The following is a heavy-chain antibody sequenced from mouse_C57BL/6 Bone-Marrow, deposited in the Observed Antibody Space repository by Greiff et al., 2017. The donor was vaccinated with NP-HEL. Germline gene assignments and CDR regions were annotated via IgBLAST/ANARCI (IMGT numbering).Heavy chain of an antibody. V-gene: IGHV3-6*01. J-gene: IGHJ2*01. D-gene: IGHD1-2*01. CDR2: ISYDGSN. Sequence: VQLQQSGPGLVKPSQSLSLTCSVTGYSITSGYYWNWIRQFPGNKLEWMGYISYDGSNNYNPSLKNRISITRDTSKNKFFLKLSSVTTEDTATYYCARAATAQTGYFDYWGQGTTLTVSS. CDR3: ARAATAQTGYFDY. CDR1: GYSITSGYY.